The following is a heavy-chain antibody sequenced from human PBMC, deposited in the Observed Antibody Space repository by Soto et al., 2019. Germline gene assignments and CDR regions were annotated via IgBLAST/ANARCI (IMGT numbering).Heavy chain of an antibody. CDR2: VHHSWGS. J-gene: IGHJ6*02. Sequence: QVQLQESGPGLVKPSETLSLSCTVSGGSISSYYWSWFRQSPGMRMEWIGYVHHSWGSSHNPSLQSRVAISLDASKSQFSLKVTSVTATDTAVYYCARQGFGPLHGLVDVWGQGTTVTVSS. D-gene: IGHD3-10*01. CDR1: GGSISSYY. CDR3: ARQGFGPLHGLVDV. V-gene: IGHV4-59*08.